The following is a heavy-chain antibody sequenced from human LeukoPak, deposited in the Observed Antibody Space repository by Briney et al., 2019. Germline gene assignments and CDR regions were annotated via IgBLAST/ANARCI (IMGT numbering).Heavy chain of an antibody. CDR1: GYTFTSYG. D-gene: IGHD3-3*01. CDR2: ISAYNGNT. J-gene: IGHJ6*03. Sequence: ASVKVSCKASGYTFTSYGISWVRQAPGQGLEWMGWISAYNGNTNYAQKLQGRVTMTTDTSTSTAYMELRSLRSDDTAVYYCAREPDLWSGSRGYYYYMDVWGKGTTVTVSS. V-gene: IGHV1-18*01. CDR3: AREPDLWSGSRGYYYYMDV.